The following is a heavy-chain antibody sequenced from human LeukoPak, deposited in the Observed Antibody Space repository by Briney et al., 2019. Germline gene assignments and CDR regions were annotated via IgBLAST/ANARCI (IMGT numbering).Heavy chain of an antibody. CDR2: IYYSGST. Sequence: SETLSLTCAVYGGSFSGYYWSWIRQHPGKGLEWIGYIYYSGSTYYNPSLKSRVTISVDTSKNQFSLKLSSVTAADTAVYYCARVGEGYDSSGYYYSNGMDVWGQGTTATVSS. D-gene: IGHD3-22*01. CDR1: GGSFSGYY. J-gene: IGHJ6*02. CDR3: ARVGEGYDSSGYYYSNGMDV. V-gene: IGHV4-31*11.